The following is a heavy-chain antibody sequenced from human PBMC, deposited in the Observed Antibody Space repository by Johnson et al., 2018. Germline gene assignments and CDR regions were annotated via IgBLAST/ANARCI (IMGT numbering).Heavy chain of an antibody. CDR3: ARDNWNYSEKGYDYDMDV. V-gene: IGHV3-11*04. CDR1: GFSFSDYY. D-gene: IGHD1-7*01. J-gene: IGHJ6*03. Sequence: QVQLVESGGGLVKPGGSLRLSCAASGFSFSDYYMTWLRLAPGKGLECVSYISASGRTIHYADSVKGRFTISRDNAKNSLYLQMNSRRAEDTAVYYCARDNWNYSEKGYDYDMDVWGKGTTVTVSS. CDR2: ISASGRTI.